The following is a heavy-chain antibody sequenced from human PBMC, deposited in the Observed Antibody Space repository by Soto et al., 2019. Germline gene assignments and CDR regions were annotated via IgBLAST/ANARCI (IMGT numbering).Heavy chain of an antibody. J-gene: IGHJ5*01. D-gene: IGHD6-19*01. CDR2: ITTGNDYI. Sequence: PGGSLRLSWVASGFTLSSFCMRWVRQPPGKGLEWVSSITTGNDYISYADSVKGRFTISRDNAKNSLFLQINSLRAEDTSLYFCARDSYSSLFDSWGQGTLVTVSS. CDR1: GFTLSSFC. CDR3: ARDSYSSLFDS. V-gene: IGHV3-21*01.